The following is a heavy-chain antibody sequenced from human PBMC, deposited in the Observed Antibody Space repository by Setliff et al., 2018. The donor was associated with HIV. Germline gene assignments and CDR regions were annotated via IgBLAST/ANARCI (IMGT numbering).Heavy chain of an antibody. CDR3: ARLGPGPMFRTNFDY. Sequence: PGESLKISCKGSGYSFTNYWIGWVRQMPGKGLEWMGIINPGDSETRYNPPFQGQVTISADKSITTAYLQWSGLKASDTAIYYCARLGPGPMFRTNFDYWGQGTQGTV. CDR1: GYSFTNYW. CDR2: INPGDSET. J-gene: IGHJ4*02. D-gene: IGHD3-10*01. V-gene: IGHV5-51*01.